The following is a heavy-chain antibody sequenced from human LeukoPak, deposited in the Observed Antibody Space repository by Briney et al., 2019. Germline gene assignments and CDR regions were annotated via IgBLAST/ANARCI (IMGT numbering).Heavy chain of an antibody. Sequence: PGGLRLSCAASGFTFSSYAMSWVRQAPGKGLEWVSAISGSGGSTYYADSVKGRFTISRDNSKNTLYLQMNSLRAEDTAVYYWAKGGTLWPLDYWGQGTLVTVSS. CDR3: AKGGTLWPLDY. CDR1: GFTFSSYA. CDR2: ISGSGGST. V-gene: IGHV3-23*01. D-gene: IGHD2/OR15-2a*01. J-gene: IGHJ4*02.